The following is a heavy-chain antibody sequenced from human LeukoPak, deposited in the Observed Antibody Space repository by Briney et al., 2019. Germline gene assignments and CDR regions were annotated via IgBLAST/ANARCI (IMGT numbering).Heavy chain of an antibody. CDR2: INPNSGDT. Sequence: APVKVSCKASGYTFTAYYMHWVRQVPGQGLEWMGRINPNSGDTDYAQKFQGRVIMTRDTSISTAYMDVSRLRSDDTAVYYCARVDSGHDYGPSWGQGTTVTVSS. V-gene: IGHV1-2*06. J-gene: IGHJ3*01. D-gene: IGHD5-12*01. CDR3: ARVDSGHDYGPS. CDR1: GYTFTAYY.